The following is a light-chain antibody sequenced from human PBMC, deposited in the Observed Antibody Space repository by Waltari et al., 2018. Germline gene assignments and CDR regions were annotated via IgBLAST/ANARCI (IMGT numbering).Light chain of an antibody. J-gene: IGKJ5*01. CDR2: AAS. Sequence: DIQTTQSPSSLSASVGDRVTITCRASQNIQNYLNWYQHKPGKAPKLLIYAASSLQSGVPSRFSGSGSGTDFTLTISSLQPEDFATYYCQQSYSDPPNTFGHGTRLEIK. CDR1: QNIQNY. CDR3: QQSYSDPPNT. V-gene: IGKV1-39*01.